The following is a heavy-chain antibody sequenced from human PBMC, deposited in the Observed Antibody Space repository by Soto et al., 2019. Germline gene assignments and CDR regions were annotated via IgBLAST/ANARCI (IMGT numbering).Heavy chain of an antibody. CDR1: GYSFTSYW. CDR2: IDPSDSYT. Sequence: EESLKISCNGSGYSFTSYWISWVRQMPWKGLEWIGKIDPSDSYTKYSPSFQGHVTISADKSISTTYLQWSSLKASDTAIYYCARAAVANSDWFAPWGQGTLVTVSS. CDR3: ARAAVANSDWFAP. J-gene: IGHJ5*02. V-gene: IGHV5-10-1*01. D-gene: IGHD6-19*01.